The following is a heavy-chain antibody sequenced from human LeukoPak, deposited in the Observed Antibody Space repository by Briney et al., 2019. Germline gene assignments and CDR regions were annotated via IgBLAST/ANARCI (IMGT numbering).Heavy chain of an antibody. CDR3: ARDQYRIVVVTASGYNWFDP. J-gene: IGHJ5*02. V-gene: IGHV4-39*07. CDR2: IYYSGST. D-gene: IGHD2-21*02. Sequence: PSETLSLTCTVSGGSISSSSYYWGCIRHPPGKGLEWIGSIYYSGSTYYNPSLKSRFTISVDTSKNQYSLKLSSVTAADPAVYYCARDQYRIVVVTASGYNWFDPWGQGTLVTVSS. CDR1: GGSISSSSYY.